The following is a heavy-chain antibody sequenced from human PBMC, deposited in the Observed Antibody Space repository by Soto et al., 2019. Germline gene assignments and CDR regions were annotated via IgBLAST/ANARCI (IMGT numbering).Heavy chain of an antibody. CDR1: GYSFTSYW. J-gene: IGHJ4*02. Sequence: PGESLKISCKGSGYSFTSYWIGWVRQMPGKGLEWMGIIYPGDSDTRYSPSFQGQVTISADKSISTAYLQWSSLKASDTAMYYCARLKGWFLYYYDSSGPTAFDYWGQGTLVTVSS. CDR3: ARLKGWFLYYYDSSGPTAFDY. V-gene: IGHV5-51*01. D-gene: IGHD3-22*01. CDR2: IYPGDSDT.